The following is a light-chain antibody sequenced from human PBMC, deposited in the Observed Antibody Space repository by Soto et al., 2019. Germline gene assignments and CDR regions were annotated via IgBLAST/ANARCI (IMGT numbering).Light chain of an antibody. CDR2: GAS. CDR1: QSISTN. V-gene: IGKV3-15*01. CDR3: QHYNERPLT. J-gene: IGKJ4*01. Sequence: EIVMTQSPVSLSVSPGERATLSCRASQSISTNLAWYQQKPGRGPRLLIFGASTRAIGIPARFSGSGSGTDFTLTITNLQSEDFAVYFCQHYNERPLTFGGGTKVDNK.